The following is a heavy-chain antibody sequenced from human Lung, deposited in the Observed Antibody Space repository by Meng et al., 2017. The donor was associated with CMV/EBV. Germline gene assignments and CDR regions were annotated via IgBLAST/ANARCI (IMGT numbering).Heavy chain of an antibody. J-gene: IGHJ4*02. CDR2: ISAYNGNT. V-gene: IGHV1-18*01. CDR3: ARGIVIAVAGTGVDY. D-gene: IGHD6-19*01. Sequence: ASVXVSXKASGYTFTSYGISWVRQAPGQGLEWMGWISAYNGNTNYAQKLQGRVTMTTDTSTSTAYMELRSLRSDDTAVYYCARGIVIAVAGTGVDYWVQGTXVTVYS. CDR1: GYTFTSYG.